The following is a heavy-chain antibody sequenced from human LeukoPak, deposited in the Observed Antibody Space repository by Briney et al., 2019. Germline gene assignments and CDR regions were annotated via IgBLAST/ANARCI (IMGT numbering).Heavy chain of an antibody. CDR3: AREADGDLLDY. D-gene: IGHD4-17*01. CDR2: IYYSGST. Sequence: SETLSLTCTVSGGSISSGDYYWSWIRQPPGKGLEWIGYIYYSGSTYYNPSLKSRVTISVDTSKNQFSLKLSSVTAADTAVYYCAREADGDLLDYWGQGTLVTVSS. J-gene: IGHJ4*02. V-gene: IGHV4-30-4*01. CDR1: GGSISSGDYY.